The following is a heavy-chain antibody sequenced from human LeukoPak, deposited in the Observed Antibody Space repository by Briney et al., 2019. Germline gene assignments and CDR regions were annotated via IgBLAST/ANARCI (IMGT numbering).Heavy chain of an antibody. V-gene: IGHV4-34*01. J-gene: IGHJ4*02. Sequence: SETLSLTCAVYGGSFSGYYWSWIRQPPGKGLEWIGEINHSGSTNYNPSLKSRVTISVDTSKNQFSLKLSSVTAADTAVYYCARNPRDHFDYWGQGTLVTVSS. CDR1: GGSFSGYY. CDR2: INHSGST. CDR3: ARNPRDHFDY.